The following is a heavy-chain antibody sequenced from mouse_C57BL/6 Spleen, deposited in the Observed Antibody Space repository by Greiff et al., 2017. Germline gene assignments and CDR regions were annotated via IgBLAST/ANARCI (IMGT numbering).Heavy chain of an antibody. V-gene: IGHV1-22*01. D-gene: IGHD1-1*01. J-gene: IGHJ4*01. Sequence: EVQLQQSGPELVKPGASVKMSCKASGYTFTDYNMHWVKQSHGKSLEWIGYINPNNGGTSYNQKFKGKATLTVNKSSSTAYMELRSLTSADSAVYYCARGDYYGSRAAMDYWGQGTSVTVSS. CDR3: ARGDYYGSRAAMDY. CDR1: GYTFTDYN. CDR2: INPNNGGT.